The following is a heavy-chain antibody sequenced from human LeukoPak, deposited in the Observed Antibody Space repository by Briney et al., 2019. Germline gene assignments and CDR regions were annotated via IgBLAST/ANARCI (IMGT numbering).Heavy chain of an antibody. Sequence: PSETLSLTCAVYGGSFSGYYWSWIRQPPGKGLEWIGYIYYSGSTNYNPSLKSRVTISVDTSKNQFSLKLSSVTAADTAVYYCATSPMIFGVAEDWFGPWGQGTLVTVSS. CDR2: IYYSGST. CDR1: GGSFSGYY. J-gene: IGHJ5*02. D-gene: IGHD3-3*01. V-gene: IGHV4-59*01. CDR3: ATSPMIFGVAEDWFGP.